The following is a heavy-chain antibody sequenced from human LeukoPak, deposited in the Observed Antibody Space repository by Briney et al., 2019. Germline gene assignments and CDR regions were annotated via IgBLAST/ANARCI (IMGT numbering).Heavy chain of an antibody. D-gene: IGHD3-3*01. CDR1: GYTFTSYD. Sequence: ASVKVSCKASGYTFTSYDINWVRQATGQGLEWMGWMNPNSGNTGYAQKFQGRVTMTRNTSISTAYMELSSLRSEDTAVYYCARVGAVSLEWAHYYMDVWGKGTTVTVSS. CDR2: MNPNSGNT. J-gene: IGHJ6*03. CDR3: ARVGAVSLEWAHYYMDV. V-gene: IGHV1-8*01.